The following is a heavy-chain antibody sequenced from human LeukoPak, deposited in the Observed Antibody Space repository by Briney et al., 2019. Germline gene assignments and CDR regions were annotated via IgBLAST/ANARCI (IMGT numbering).Heavy chain of an antibody. CDR2: MNPNSGNT. CDR3: ARAHVLRFLEWFSY. V-gene: IGHV1-8*03. J-gene: IGHJ4*02. Sequence: ASVKVSCKASGYTFTSYDINWVRQATRQGLEWMGWMNPNSGNTGYAQKFQGRVTITRNTSISTAYMELSSLRSEDTAVYYCARAHVLRFLEWFSYWGQGTLVTVSS. D-gene: IGHD3-3*01. CDR1: GYTFTSYD.